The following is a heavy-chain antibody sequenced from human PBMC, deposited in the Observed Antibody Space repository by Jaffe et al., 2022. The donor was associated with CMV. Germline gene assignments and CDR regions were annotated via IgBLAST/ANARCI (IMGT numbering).Heavy chain of an antibody. Sequence: QVQLQESGPGLVKPSETLSLTCTVSGGSISSYYWSWIRQPPGKGLEWIGYIYYSGSTNYNPSLKSRVTISVDTSKNQFSLKLSSVTAADTAVYYCAREERSSWWGNWFDPWGQGTLVTVSS. D-gene: IGHD6-13*01. CDR3: AREERSSWWGNWFDP. V-gene: IGHV4-59*01. CDR1: GGSISSYY. J-gene: IGHJ5*02. CDR2: IYYSGST.